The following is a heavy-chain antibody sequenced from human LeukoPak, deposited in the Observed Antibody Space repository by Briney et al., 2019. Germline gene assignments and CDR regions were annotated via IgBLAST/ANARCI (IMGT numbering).Heavy chain of an antibody. CDR3: AKDREDHYDILTGFKYYFDY. CDR2: VSATGYTT. CDR1: GFTFSSYG. J-gene: IGHJ4*02. V-gene: IGHV3-23*01. D-gene: IGHD3-9*01. Sequence: GGSLRLSCVASGFTFSSYGMSWVRQAPGKGLEWVSYVSATGYTTSYADSVKGRFTISRDNAKNTVFLQMNSLRAEDTAVYYCAKDREDHYDILTGFKYYFDYWGQGTLVTVSS.